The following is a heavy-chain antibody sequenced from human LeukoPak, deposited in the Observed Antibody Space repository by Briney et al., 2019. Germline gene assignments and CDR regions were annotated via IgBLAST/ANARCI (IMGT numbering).Heavy chain of an antibody. CDR3: AREGDYVWGSYRYDY. CDR1: GYTFTSYY. Sequence: ASVKVSCKASGYTFTSYYMHWVRQAPGQGLEWMGIINPSGGSTSYAQKFQGRVTMTRDTSTSTVYMELRSLRSDDTAVYYCAREGDYVWGSYRYDYWGQGTLVTVSS. CDR2: INPSGGST. V-gene: IGHV1-46*01. J-gene: IGHJ4*02. D-gene: IGHD3-16*02.